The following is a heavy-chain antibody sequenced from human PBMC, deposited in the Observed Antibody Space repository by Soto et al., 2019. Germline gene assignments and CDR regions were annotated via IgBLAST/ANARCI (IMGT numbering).Heavy chain of an antibody. D-gene: IGHD5-12*01. CDR2: ISYDGSNK. CDR3: ARDGQVAHAFDY. Sequence: LRLSCAASGFTFSSYAMHWVRQAPGKGLEWVAVISYDGSNKYYADSVKGRFTISRDNSKNTLYLQMNSLRAEDTAVYYCARDGQVAHAFDYWGQGTLVTVSS. J-gene: IGHJ4*02. V-gene: IGHV3-30-3*01. CDR1: GFTFSSYA.